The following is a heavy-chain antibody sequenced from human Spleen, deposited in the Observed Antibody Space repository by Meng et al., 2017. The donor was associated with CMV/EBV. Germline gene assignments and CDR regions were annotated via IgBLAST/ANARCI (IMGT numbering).Heavy chain of an antibody. CDR2: IIPILGIA. CDR1: GGTFSSYA. V-gene: IGHV1-69*10. Sequence: SVKVSCKASGGTFSSYAISWVRQAPGQGLEWMGGIIPILGIANYAQKFQGRVTMTTDTSTSTAYMELRSLRSDDTAVYYCARVRYREQLVPLDYWGQGTLVTVSS. D-gene: IGHD6-6*01. J-gene: IGHJ4*02. CDR3: ARVRYREQLVPLDY.